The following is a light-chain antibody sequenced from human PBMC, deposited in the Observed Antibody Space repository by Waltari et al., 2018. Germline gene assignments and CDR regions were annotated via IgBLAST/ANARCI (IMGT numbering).Light chain of an antibody. CDR2: EVL. V-gene: IGLV2-23*02. J-gene: IGLJ1*01. CDR3: CSYAGRGTYV. CDR1: TSDVGNYDL. Sequence: QSALTQPASVSGTPGQSITISCTGTTSDVGNYDLVSWYQQHPGKAPKLLICEVLKRPVGVSSRFSCSKSGNTASLTISGLQAEDEADYYCCSYAGRGTYVFGSGTKVTVL.